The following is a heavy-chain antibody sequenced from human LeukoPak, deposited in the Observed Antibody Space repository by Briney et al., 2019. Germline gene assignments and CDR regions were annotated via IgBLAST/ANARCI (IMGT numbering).Heavy chain of an antibody. CDR1: GYTFTSYG. D-gene: IGHD3-22*01. CDR3: ARVLYYYDSRGPCYFDY. CDR2: ISAYNGNT. J-gene: IGHJ4*02. Sequence: ASVKVSCKASGYTFTSYGISWVRQAPGQGLEWMGWISAYNGNTNYAQKLQGRVTMTTDTSTSTAYMELRSLRSDDTALYYCARVLYYYDSRGPCYFDYWGQGTLVTVPS. V-gene: IGHV1-18*01.